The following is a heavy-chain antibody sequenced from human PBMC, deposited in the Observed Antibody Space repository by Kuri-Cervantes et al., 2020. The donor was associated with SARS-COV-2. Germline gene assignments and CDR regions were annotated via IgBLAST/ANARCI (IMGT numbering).Heavy chain of an antibody. CDR1: GFIFNNHG. D-gene: IGHD4-17*01. CDR2: IWFDGSNE. CDR3: ARGRATVTVIGAFAI. V-gene: IGHV3-33*01. J-gene: IGHJ3*02. Sequence: GGSLRLSCAASGFIFNNHGLHWVRQAPGKGLEWVAVIWFDGSNEYYADSVKGRFTISRDNSKDTVYLQMNSLRAEDTAVYYCARGRATVTVIGAFAIWGQGKMVTVSS.